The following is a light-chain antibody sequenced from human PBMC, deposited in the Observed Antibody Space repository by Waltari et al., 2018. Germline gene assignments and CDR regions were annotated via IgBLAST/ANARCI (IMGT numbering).Light chain of an antibody. J-gene: IGKJ1*01. V-gene: IGKV3-20*01. CDR1: QKFNSNF. CDR3: QQYGSPPSRT. Sequence: ENVLTQSPGTLALSPGEEATLPCRASQKFNSNFLAWYQQKPGQAPRLLISDAVNRASGIPDRFSGRGSGTDFTLTISSLEPEDFAVYYCQQYGSPPSRTFGQGTKVEMK. CDR2: DAV.